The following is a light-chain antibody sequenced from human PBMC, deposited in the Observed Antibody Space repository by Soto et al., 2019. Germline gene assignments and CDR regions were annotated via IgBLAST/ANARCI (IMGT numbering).Light chain of an antibody. CDR1: ESVTDY. CDR2: DVS. J-gene: IGKJ1*01. CDR3: QQRRDWQWK. V-gene: IGKV3-11*01. Sequence: EIVLTQSPATLSLSPGERGTLSCRASESVTDYLAWYQQKPGQAPRLLVYDVSYRAAGITTRFSGAGSGTDFTLTISNVEPEDFEVYYWQQRRDWQWKFGQGTKVNI.